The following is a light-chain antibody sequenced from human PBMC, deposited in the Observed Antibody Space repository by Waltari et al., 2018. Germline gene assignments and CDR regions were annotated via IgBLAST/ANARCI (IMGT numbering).Light chain of an antibody. V-gene: IGKV1-9*01. CDR2: SAS. Sequence: LTQSPSSLSASVRDRVTVTWRASQGITSYLAWYQQKPGKAPKLLIYSASSLQSGVPSRFSGSGSGTEFTLTISSLQPEDFAIYYCQQRNSYPWTFGRGTKVESK. CDR3: QQRNSYPWT. CDR1: QGITSY. J-gene: IGKJ1*01.